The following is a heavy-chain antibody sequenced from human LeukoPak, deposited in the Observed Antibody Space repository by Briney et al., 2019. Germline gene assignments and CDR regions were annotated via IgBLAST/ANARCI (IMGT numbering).Heavy chain of an antibody. CDR2: ISGSGGST. CDR3: AKDPDSSGYFENWFDP. CDR1: GFTFSSYA. V-gene: IGHV3-23*01. J-gene: IGHJ5*02. Sequence: GSLRLSCAASGFTFSSYAMSWVRQAPGKGLEWVSAISGSGGSTYYADSVKGRFTISRDNSKNTLYLQMNSLRAEDTAVYYCAKDPDSSGYFENWFDPWGQGTLVTVSS. D-gene: IGHD3-22*01.